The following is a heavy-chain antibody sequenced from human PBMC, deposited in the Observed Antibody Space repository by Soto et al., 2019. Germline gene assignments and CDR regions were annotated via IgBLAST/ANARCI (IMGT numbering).Heavy chain of an antibody. Sequence: QVQLQESGPGLVKPSETLSLTCTVSGGSISSYYWSWIRQPPGKGLEWIGYIYYSTSTNYSPSLQSLVIISVVTSRLSLSLVPTSVTASYLAVYYWARHLPYFCGDSYSVVYWGQGTLVTVSS. CDR1: GGSISSYY. CDR3: ARHLPYFCGDSYSVVY. CDR2: IYYSTST. J-gene: IGHJ4*02. V-gene: IGHV4-59*08. D-gene: IGHD2-21*02.